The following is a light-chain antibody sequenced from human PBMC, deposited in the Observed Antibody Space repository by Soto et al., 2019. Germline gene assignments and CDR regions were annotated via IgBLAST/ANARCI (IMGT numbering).Light chain of an antibody. V-gene: IGKV3-11*01. CDR3: QQRSNWPPWT. CDR1: QSVSSY. J-gene: IGKJ1*01. CDR2: DXS. Sequence: EIVLTQSPATLSLSPGERATLSCMASQSVSSYLAWYQQKPGQAPRLLVYDXSDRATGIPARFSGSGSGTDFTLTISSLEPEDFAVYYCQQRSNWPPWTFGQGTQVDIK.